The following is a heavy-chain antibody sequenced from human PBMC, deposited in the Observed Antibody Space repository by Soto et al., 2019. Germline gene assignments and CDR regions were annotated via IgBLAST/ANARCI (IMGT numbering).Heavy chain of an antibody. V-gene: IGHV1-46*01. CDR1: GYTFTSYY. CDR2: INPSGGST. CDR3: ATRYYDFWSGYPSPYYYYGMDV. Sequence: ASVKVSCKASGYTFTSYYMHWVRQAPGQGLEWMGIINPSGGSTSYAQKFQGRVTMTRDTSTSTVYMELSSLRSEDTAVYYCATRYYDFWSGYPSPYYYYGMDVCGQGTTVTVSS. D-gene: IGHD3-3*01. J-gene: IGHJ6*02.